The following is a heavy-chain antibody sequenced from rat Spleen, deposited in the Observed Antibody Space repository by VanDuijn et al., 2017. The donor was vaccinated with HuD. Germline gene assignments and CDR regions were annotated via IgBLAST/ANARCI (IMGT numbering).Heavy chain of an antibody. CDR2: IDSAGST. CDR1: GYSITSSYR. Sequence: EVQLQESGPGLVKPSQSLSLTCSVTGYSITSSYRWSWVRKFPGNKLEWMGYIDSAGSTNYNPSLKSRISITRDTSKNQFFLQLNSVTTEDTATYYCARDNNYKAYWGQGVMVTVSS. CDR3: ARDNNYKAY. J-gene: IGHJ2*01. V-gene: IGHV3-3*01. D-gene: IGHD1-10*01.